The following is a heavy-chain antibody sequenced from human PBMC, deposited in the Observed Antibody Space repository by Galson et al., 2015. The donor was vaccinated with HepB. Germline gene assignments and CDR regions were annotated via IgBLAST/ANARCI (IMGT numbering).Heavy chain of an antibody. CDR3: VRSGDFSGYSSR. D-gene: IGHD6-13*01. CDR1: GFTFSGSA. CDR2: IRSKATNYAA. V-gene: IGHV3-73*01. J-gene: IGHJ4*02. Sequence: SLRLSCAASGFTFSGSAIHWVRQTSGKGLEWVGHIRSKATNYAALYVPSLKGRFTISRDDSKNMAYLHTRSLKTDDTAVYYCVRSGDFSGYSSRWGQGTLVTVSS.